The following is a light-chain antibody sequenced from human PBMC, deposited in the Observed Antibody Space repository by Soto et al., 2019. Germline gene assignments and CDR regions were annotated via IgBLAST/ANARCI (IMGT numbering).Light chain of an antibody. V-gene: IGKV1-33*01. CDR2: YAS. J-gene: IGKJ3*01. CDR1: HDIGNY. CDR3: PQYENLPRFI. Sequence: DIQMTQSPSSLSASVGDRVTITCLASHDIGNYLNWYQQKPGKAPKLLIYYASNLETGVSSRFSGSGSGTDFTFTISSLQPEDIATYFCPQYENLPRFIFGPGTKVDIK.